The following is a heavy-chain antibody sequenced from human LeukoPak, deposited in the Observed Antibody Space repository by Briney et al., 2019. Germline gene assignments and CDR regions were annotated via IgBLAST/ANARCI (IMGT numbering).Heavy chain of an antibody. CDR2: IWYDGSIK. D-gene: IGHD2-15*01. J-gene: IGHJ6*02. CDR3: ARYCSGGTCKLGYYYYGMDV. V-gene: IGHV3-33*08. Sequence: GRSLGLSCAASGFTFGTYGMHWVRQAPGKGLEWVAVIWYDGSIKYYADSVKGRFSISRDNSKNTLYLQMNSLRAEDTAVYYCARYCSGGTCKLGYYYYGMDVWGQGTTVTVSS. CDR1: GFTFGTYG.